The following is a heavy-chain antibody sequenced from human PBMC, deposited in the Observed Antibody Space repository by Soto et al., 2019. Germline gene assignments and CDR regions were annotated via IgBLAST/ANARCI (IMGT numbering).Heavy chain of an antibody. CDR1: GGTFSSYT. CDR2: IIPILGIA. CDR3: ASPPIAARRQDDAFDI. Sequence: ASVKVSCKASGGTFSSYTISWVRQAPGQGLEWMGRIIPILGIANYAQKFQGRVTITADKSTSTAYMELSSLRSEDTAVYYCASPPIAARRQDDAFDIWGQGTMVTVSS. V-gene: IGHV1-69*02. D-gene: IGHD6-6*01. J-gene: IGHJ3*02.